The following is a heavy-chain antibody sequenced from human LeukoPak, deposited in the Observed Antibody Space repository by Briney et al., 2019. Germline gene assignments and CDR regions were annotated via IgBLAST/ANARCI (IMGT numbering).Heavy chain of an antibody. CDR3: ASDYYDSSGYYMDV. CDR2: INPNSGGT. J-gene: IGHJ6*03. CDR1: GYTFTGHY. V-gene: IGHV1-2*02. D-gene: IGHD3-22*01. Sequence: RRASVKVSCKASGYTFTGHYMHWVRQAPGQGLEWMGWINPNSGGTNYAQKFQGRVTMTRDTSISTAYMELSRLRSDDTAVYYCASDYYDSSGYYMDVWGKGTTVTVSS.